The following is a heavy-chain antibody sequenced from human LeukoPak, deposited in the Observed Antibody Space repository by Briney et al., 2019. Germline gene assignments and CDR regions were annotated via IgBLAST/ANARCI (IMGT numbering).Heavy chain of an antibody. CDR2: ISSGSSDM. Sequence: GGSLRLSCAASGFTFSSYTMNWVRQAPGKGLEWVSSISSGSSDMYYADSVRGRFTISRDNSLYLQMNSLRAEDTAVYYCASSSYYYDSGSYSPLYYFDYWGQGTPVTVSS. CDR1: GFTFSSYT. CDR3: ASSSYYYDSGSYSPLYYFDY. J-gene: IGHJ4*02. V-gene: IGHV3-21*01. D-gene: IGHD3-10*01.